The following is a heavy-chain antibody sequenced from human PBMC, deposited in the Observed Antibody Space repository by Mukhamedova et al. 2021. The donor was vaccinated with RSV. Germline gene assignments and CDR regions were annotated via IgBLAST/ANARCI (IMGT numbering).Heavy chain of an antibody. J-gene: IGHJ6*02. V-gene: IGHV3-7*01. Sequence: VDSVKGRFTISRDNAKNLVFLQMDSLRAEDTAVYYCARGGGYRFVYFPNYYYYALDVWGQGTAVTVSS. D-gene: IGHD5-12*01. CDR3: ARGGGYRFVYFPNYYYYALDV.